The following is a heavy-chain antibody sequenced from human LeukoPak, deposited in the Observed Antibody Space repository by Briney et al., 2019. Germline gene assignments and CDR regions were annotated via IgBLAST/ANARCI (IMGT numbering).Heavy chain of an antibody. CDR2: ISGSGGST. CDR3: ARVRGLTMVRGVIIYGSMDV. CDR1: GFTFSSYA. V-gene: IGHV3-23*01. D-gene: IGHD3-10*01. J-gene: IGHJ6*02. Sequence: GGSLRLSCAASGFTFSSYAMSWVRQAPGKGLEWVSAISGSGGSTYYADSVKGRFTISRDNAKNSLYLQMNSLRAEDTTVYYCARVRGLTMVRGVIIYGSMDVWGQGTTVTVSS.